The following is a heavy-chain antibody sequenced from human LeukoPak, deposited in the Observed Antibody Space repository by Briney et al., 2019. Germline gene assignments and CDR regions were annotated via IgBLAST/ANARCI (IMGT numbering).Heavy chain of an antibody. J-gene: IGHJ6*03. CDR2: ISSSSSTI. Sequence: GGSLRLSCAASGFTFSSYSMNWVRRAPGKGLEWVSYISSSSSTIYYADSVKGRFTISRDNAKNSLYLQMNSLRDEDTAVYYCARDGGKYYDILTGYYISNYYYYMDVWGKGTTVTVSS. D-gene: IGHD3-9*01. V-gene: IGHV3-48*02. CDR1: GFTFSSYS. CDR3: ARDGGKYYDILTGYYISNYYYYMDV.